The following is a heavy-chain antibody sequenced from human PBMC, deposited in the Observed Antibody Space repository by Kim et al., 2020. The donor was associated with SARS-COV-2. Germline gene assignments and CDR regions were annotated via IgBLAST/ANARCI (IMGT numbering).Heavy chain of an antibody. Sequence: ASVKVSCKASGYTFTSYAMNWVRQAPGQGLEWMGWINTNTGNPTYAQDFKGRFIFSLDTSVSTAYLQISSLKAEDTAVYYCARGDYYGSGSFGYYYYYYGMDVWGQGTTVTVSS. CDR2: INTNTGNP. J-gene: IGHJ6*02. D-gene: IGHD3-10*01. V-gene: IGHV7-4-1*02. CDR3: ARGDYYGSGSFGYYYYYYGMDV. CDR1: GYTFTSYA.